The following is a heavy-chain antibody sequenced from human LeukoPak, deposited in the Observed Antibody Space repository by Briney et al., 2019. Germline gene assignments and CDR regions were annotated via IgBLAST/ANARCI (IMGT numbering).Heavy chain of an antibody. CDR1: AYSFTDYY. CDR2: IKTETGET. Sequence: AASVKVSCKASAYSFTDYYIHWVRQAPGQGIEWMGWIKTETGETNTAQKFQGRVTMTRDTSISTAYMEVSRLTSDDTAIYYCARDKNPTVFDYWGQGTLVTVSS. J-gene: IGHJ4*01. V-gene: IGHV1-2*02. CDR3: ARDKNPTVFDY.